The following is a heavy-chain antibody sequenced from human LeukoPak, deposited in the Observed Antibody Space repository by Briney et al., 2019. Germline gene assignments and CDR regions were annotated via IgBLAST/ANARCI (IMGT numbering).Heavy chain of an antibody. V-gene: IGHV4-34*01. CDR3: ARALRYSYGYIY. Sequence: PSETLSLTCGVYGGSFSGYYYSCIRQPPGKGLEWIVEINHSGYTNYNPSLKSRVTISVDTSKNHFSLKLGSVTAADTAVYYCARALRYSYGYIYWGQGTLVTVSS. CDR2: INHSGYT. CDR1: GGSFSGYY. D-gene: IGHD5-18*01. J-gene: IGHJ4*02.